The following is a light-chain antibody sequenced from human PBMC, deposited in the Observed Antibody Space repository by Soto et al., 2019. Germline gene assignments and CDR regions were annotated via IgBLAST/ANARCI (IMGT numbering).Light chain of an antibody. CDR3: QQYYTTPPWT. Sequence: DIVMTQSPECLAVSLGERATIDCKSSQTLLYSSNNKNYLAWYQQKPGQPPKLLIYWASTRESGVPDRFSGSGSETDFTLTISSLQAEDVAVYYCQQYYTTPPWTFGQGTTLEIK. J-gene: IGKJ2*02. V-gene: IGKV4-1*01. CDR1: QTLLYSSNNKNY. CDR2: WAS.